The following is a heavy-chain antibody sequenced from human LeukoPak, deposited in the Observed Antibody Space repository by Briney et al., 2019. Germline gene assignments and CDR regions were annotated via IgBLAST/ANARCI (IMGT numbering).Heavy chain of an antibody. D-gene: IGHD3-3*01. J-gene: IGHJ5*02. CDR1: GGSISSGTYY. V-gene: IGHV4-61*02. CDR3: ARGYYDFWSGYSNTNWFDP. CDR2: IYTSGST. Sequence: SQTLSLTCTVTGGSISSGTYYGSWIRQPAGKGLEWIGRIYTSGSTNYNPSPKSRVTISVDTSKNQFSLKLSSVTAADTAVYYCARGYYDFWSGYSNTNWFDPWGQGTLVTVSS.